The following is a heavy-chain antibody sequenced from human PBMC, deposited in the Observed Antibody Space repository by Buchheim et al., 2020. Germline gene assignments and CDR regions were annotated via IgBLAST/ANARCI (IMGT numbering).Heavy chain of an antibody. CDR1: GFTFSSYS. Sequence: EVQLVESGGGLVKPGGSLRLSCAASGFTFSSYSMNWVRQAPGKGLEWVSSISSSSSYIYYADSVKGRFTISRDNAKNSLYLQMNSLRAEDTAVYYCARETLLPTYDFWSGYHSDGCDYWGQGTL. D-gene: IGHD3-3*01. V-gene: IGHV3-21*01. J-gene: IGHJ4*02. CDR2: ISSSSSYI. CDR3: ARETLLPTYDFWSGYHSDGCDY.